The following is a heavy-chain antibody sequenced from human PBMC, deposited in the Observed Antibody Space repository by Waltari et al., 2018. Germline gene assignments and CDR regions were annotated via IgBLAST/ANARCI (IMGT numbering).Heavy chain of an antibody. J-gene: IGHJ6*02. CDR1: GFTFSSHA. D-gene: IGHD6-25*01. Sequence: QVPLVESGGGPVQHGRSLRRPCADSGFTFSSHAMPRVRQAPGKGLEWGAVISYDGSNKYYADSLKGRFTISRDNSKNTLYLQMNSLRAEDTAVYYCARDAGFMDVWGQGTTVTVSS. CDR3: ARDAGFMDV. CDR2: ISYDGSNK. V-gene: IGHV3-30*04.